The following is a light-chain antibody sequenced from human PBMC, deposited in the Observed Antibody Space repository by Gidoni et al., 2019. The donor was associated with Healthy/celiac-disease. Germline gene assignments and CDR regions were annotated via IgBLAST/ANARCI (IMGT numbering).Light chain of an antibody. J-gene: IGLJ3*02. CDR1: SSNIGRNY. CDR2: RNN. V-gene: IGLV1-47*01. Sequence: QSVLPKPPSASGTPGQRVTISCSGSSSNIGRNYLYWYQQLPGTAPKLLIYRNNQRPSGVPDRFSGSKSGTSASLAISGLRSEDEADYYCAAGDDSLSGRVFGGGTKLTVL. CDR3: AAGDDSLSGRV.